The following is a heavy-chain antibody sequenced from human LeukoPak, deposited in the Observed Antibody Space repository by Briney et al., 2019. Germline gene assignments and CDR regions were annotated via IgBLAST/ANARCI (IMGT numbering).Heavy chain of an antibody. CDR2: ITSTGSYT. CDR1: GFTFSSYN. CDR3: ARDATRGGDFDY. J-gene: IGHJ4*02. D-gene: IGHD3-16*01. Sequence: PGGSLRLSCAASGFTFSSYNMNWVRQAPGKGLEWVSSITSTGSYTFYADSVKGRFTISRDNAKNSLYLQMNSLRAEDTAVYYCARDATRGGDFDYWGQGTLVTVSS. V-gene: IGHV3-21*01.